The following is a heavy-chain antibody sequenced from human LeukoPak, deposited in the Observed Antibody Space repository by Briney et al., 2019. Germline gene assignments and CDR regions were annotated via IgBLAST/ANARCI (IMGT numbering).Heavy chain of an antibody. CDR2: ISSSSSSI. D-gene: IGHD2-2*01. J-gene: IGHJ4*02. CDR3: ASKLLPAAEQGLAY. CDR1: GFTFSAYG. Sequence: GGSLRLSCTASGFTFSAYGMNWVRQAPGKGLEWVSYISSSSSSIYYADSVKGRFTMSRDNAKNSLYLQMNSLRVEDTAVYYCASKLLPAAEQGLAYWGQGTLVTVSS. V-gene: IGHV3-48*04.